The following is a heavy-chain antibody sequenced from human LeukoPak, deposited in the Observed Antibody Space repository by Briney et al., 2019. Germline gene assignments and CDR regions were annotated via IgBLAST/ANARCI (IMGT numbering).Heavy chain of an antibody. J-gene: IGHJ4*02. D-gene: IGHD3-22*01. Sequence: GGSLRLSCAVSGFSVSNNYMNWVRQAPGKGLEWVSLIYSRGGTSYADSVRGRFTISRDFSKNTVFLHMNSLRAEDTAMYYCARGDDSGYYDYFDYWGQGALVTVSS. CDR3: ARGDDSGYYDYFDY. V-gene: IGHV3-53*01. CDR1: GFSVSNNY. CDR2: IYSRGGT.